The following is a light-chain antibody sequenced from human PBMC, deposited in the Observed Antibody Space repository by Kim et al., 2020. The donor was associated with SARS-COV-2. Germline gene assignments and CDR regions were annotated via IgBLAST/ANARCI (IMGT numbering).Light chain of an antibody. CDR1: QSISSSY. V-gene: IGKV3-20*01. Sequence: EIVLTQSPGTLSLSPGERATLSCRASQSISSSYLAWYQQKPGQAPRLLIYGASSRATGIPDRFSGSGSGTDFTLTISRLEPEDFAVYYCQQFGSSFFGPGTKVYIK. J-gene: IGKJ3*01. CDR3: QQFGSSF. CDR2: GAS.